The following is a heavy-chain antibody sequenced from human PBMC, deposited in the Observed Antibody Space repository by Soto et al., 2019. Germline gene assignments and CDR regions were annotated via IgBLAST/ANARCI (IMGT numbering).Heavy chain of an antibody. CDR2: ISSSSSYI. CDR3: ARAGTMAVDAFDI. J-gene: IGHJ3*02. CDR1: GFTFSSYS. D-gene: IGHD6-13*01. Sequence: GGSLRLSCAASGFTFSSYSINWVRQAPGKGLEWVSSISSSSSYIYYADSVKGRFTISRDNAKNSLYLQMNSLRAEDTAVYYCARAGTMAVDAFDIWGQGTMVTVSS. V-gene: IGHV3-21*01.